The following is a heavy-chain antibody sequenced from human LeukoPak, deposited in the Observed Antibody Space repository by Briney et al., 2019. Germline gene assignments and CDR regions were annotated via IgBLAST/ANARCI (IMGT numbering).Heavy chain of an antibody. J-gene: IGHJ6*02. V-gene: IGHV5-51*01. Sequence: GESLKISCKGSGYSFTSYWLGWVRQMPGKGLEWMGIIYPGDSDTRYSPSFQGQVTISADKSISTAYLQWSSLKASDTAMYYCARPSYYYDSSGYYYYYGMDVWGQGTTVTVSS. CDR1: GYSFTSYW. CDR3: ARPSYYYDSSGYYYYYGMDV. CDR2: IYPGDSDT. D-gene: IGHD3-22*01.